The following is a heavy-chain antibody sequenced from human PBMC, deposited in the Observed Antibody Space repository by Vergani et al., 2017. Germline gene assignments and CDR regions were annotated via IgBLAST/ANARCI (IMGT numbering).Heavy chain of an antibody. V-gene: IGHV5-51*01. CDR3: ARHGGDCSGGGCYSGWFDP. Sequence: EVQLVPSGAEVKKPGESLKISCKGSGYSFTSYWIGWVRPMPGKGLEWMGIIYPGDSDTRYSPSVQGQVTIAADKSVSTAYLQWSSLKASDTALYYWARHGGDCSGGGCYSGWFDPWGQGTLVTVSS. CDR1: GYSFTSYW. CDR2: IYPGDSDT. D-gene: IGHD2-15*01. J-gene: IGHJ5*02.